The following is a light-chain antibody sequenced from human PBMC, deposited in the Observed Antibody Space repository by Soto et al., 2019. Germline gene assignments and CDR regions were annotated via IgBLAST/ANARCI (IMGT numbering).Light chain of an antibody. V-gene: IGLV4-60*02. CDR1: SGHSSYI. Sequence: QAVVTQSSSASASLGSSVKLTCTLSSGHSSYIIAWHQQQPGKAPRFLMKLEQSGSYNKGSGLPDRFSGSSSGADRYLTISNLQFDDEADYYCETWDTNTWVFGGGTKLTVL. CDR3: ETWDTNTWV. J-gene: IGLJ3*02. CDR2: LEQSGSY.